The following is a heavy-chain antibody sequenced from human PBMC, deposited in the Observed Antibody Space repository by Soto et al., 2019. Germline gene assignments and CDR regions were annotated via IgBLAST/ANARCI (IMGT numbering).Heavy chain of an antibody. CDR3: ARRATVDGYTQWAFDI. CDR1: GFTFDDYA. D-gene: IGHD5-12*01. Sequence: PGGSLRLSCAASGFTFDDYAMHWVRQAPGKGLEWVSGISWNSGSIGYADSVKGRFTISRDNAKNSLYLQMNSLRAEDTAVYYCARRATVDGYTQWAFDIWGQGTMVTVSS. CDR2: ISWNSGSI. V-gene: IGHV3-9*01. J-gene: IGHJ3*02.